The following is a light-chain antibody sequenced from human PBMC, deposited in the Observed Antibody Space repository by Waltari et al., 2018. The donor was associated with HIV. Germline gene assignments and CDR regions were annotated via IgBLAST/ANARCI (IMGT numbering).Light chain of an antibody. CDR2: GVT. J-gene: IGLJ2*01. CDR1: SSDVGGYNF. CDR3: SSYAGGNNLV. Sequence: QSALTQPPSASGSPGQSVTISCTGTSSDVGGYNFVSWYQQHPGKAPKLMIFGVTKRPSVVPARFSGSKTGNTASLTVSGLQADDEADYYCSSYAGGNNLVFGGGTKLTVL. V-gene: IGLV2-8*01.